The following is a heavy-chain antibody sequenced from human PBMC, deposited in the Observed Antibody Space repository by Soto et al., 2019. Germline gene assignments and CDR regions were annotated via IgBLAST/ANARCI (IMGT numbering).Heavy chain of an antibody. V-gene: IGHV1-69*13. CDR2: IIPIFGTA. CDR3: ARDQLSGIAAAGYFDY. Sequence: GASGKVSCQASGGTFRSYAISWGRQAPGQGLEWMGGIIPIFGTANYAQKFQGRVTITADESTSTAYMELSSLRSEDTAVYYCARDQLSGIAAAGYFDYWGQGTLVTVSS. J-gene: IGHJ4*02. CDR1: GGTFRSYA. D-gene: IGHD6-13*01.